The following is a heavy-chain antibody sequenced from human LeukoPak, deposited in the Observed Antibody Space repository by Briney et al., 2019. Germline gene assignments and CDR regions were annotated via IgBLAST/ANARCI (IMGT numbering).Heavy chain of an antibody. CDR3: ARNTGLRYFDY. CDR1: GYSISSGYY. V-gene: IGHV4-38-2*01. Sequence: NPSETLSLTCAVSGYSISSGYYWGWIRQPPGKGLEWIGSIYHSGSTYYNPSLKGRVTISVDTSKNQFSLKLSSVTAADTAVYYCARNTGLRYFDYWGQGTLVTVSS. CDR2: IYHSGST. J-gene: IGHJ4*02. D-gene: IGHD3-9*01.